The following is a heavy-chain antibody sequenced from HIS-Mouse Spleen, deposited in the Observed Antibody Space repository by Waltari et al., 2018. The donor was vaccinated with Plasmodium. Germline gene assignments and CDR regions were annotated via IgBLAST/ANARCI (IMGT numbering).Heavy chain of an antibody. D-gene: IGHD6-13*01. CDR3: ARGPAAAGNWRHYGMDV. J-gene: IGHJ6*02. Sequence: QVQLQESGPGLVKPSETLSLTCTVSGGSISSYYWSWIRQPAGKGLEWIGRISTSGSHNYNPSLKSRVTMSVDTSKNQFALKLSSVTAADTAVYYCARGPAAAGNWRHYGMDVWGQGTTVTVSS. CDR1: GGSISSYY. V-gene: IGHV4-4*07. CDR2: ISTSGSH.